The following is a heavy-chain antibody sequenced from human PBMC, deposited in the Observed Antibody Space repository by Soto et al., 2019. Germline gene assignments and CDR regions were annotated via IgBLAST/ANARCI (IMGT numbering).Heavy chain of an antibody. V-gene: IGHV3-23*01. J-gene: IGHJ4*02. D-gene: IGHD3-10*01. CDR2: ISGSGGST. CDR1: GFTFSSYA. Sequence: PGGSLRLSCAASGFTFSSYAMSWVRQAPGKGLEWVSAISGSGGSTYYADSVKGRFTISRDNSKNTLYLQMNSLRAEDTAVYYCAKDQTIRDYYGSGSYNDYWGQGTLVTVSS. CDR3: AKDQTIRDYYGSGSYNDY.